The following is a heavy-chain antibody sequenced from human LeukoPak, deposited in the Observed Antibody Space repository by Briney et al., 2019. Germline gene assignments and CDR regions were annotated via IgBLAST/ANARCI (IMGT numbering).Heavy chain of an antibody. CDR3: AKNLLMVYAIPRAFDI. CDR1: GFTFSSYA. J-gene: IGHJ3*02. D-gene: IGHD2-8*01. Sequence: GRSLRLSCAASGFTFSSYAMSWVRQAPGKGLEWVSAISGSGGSTYYADSVKGRFTISRGNSKNTLYLQMNSLRAEDTAVYYCAKNLLMVYAIPRAFDIWGQGTMVTVSS. V-gene: IGHV3-23*01. CDR2: ISGSGGST.